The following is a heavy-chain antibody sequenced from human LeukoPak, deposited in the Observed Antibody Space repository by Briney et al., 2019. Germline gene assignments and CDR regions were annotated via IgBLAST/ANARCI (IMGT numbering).Heavy chain of an antibody. V-gene: IGHV4-59*08. CDR1: GGSSSSYY. D-gene: IGHD1-26*01. CDR2: IYYSGST. CDR3: ARLASGSYGPLTPFDY. J-gene: IGHJ4*02. Sequence: SETLSLTCTVSGGSSSSYYRSWIRQAPGKGLERIGDIYYSGSTNYNPSLKSRVTISVDTSKNQFSLRLSSVTAADTAVYYSARLASGSYGPLTPFDYWGQGTLVTVSS.